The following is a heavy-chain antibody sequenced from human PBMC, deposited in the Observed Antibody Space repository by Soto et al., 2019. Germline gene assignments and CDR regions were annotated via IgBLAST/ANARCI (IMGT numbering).Heavy chain of an antibody. CDR3: ARNRGYNWNYGGFDP. D-gene: IGHD1-7*01. V-gene: IGHV1-18*01. J-gene: IGHJ5*02. CDR2: ISAYNGNT. Sequence: QVQLVQSGAEVKKPGASVKVSCKASGYTFSSYGISWVRQAPGQGLEWMGRISAYNGNTNYAQKLQGRVTMTTDTSTSTSYMALRSLRADETAVYYCARNRGYNWNYGGFDPWGQGTLVTVSS. CDR1: GYTFSSYG.